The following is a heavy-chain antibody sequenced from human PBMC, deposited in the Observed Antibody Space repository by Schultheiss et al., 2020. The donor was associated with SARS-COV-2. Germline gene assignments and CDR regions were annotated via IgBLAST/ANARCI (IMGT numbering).Heavy chain of an antibody. V-gene: IGHV4-59*01. J-gene: IGHJ3*02. CDR2: IHNSGAT. Sequence: GSLRLSCTVSGGSISSYYWSWIRQAPGKALEWIGFIHNSGATNYNPSLKSRVTISVETSTNQFSLKLTSMTAADTAVYYCAREYSAFDMWGQGTMVTVSS. D-gene: IGHD2-15*01. CDR1: GGSISSYY. CDR3: AREYSAFDM.